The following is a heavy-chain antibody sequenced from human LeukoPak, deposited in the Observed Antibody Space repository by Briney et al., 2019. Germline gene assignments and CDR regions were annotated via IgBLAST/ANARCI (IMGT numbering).Heavy chain of an antibody. J-gene: IGHJ4*02. CDR2: IRSKAYGGTT. Sequence: GGSLRLSCTASGFTFGDYAMSWFRQAPGKGLEWVGFIRSKAYGGTTEYAASVKGRFTISRDDSKSIAYLQMNSLKTEDTAVYYCTRVIGGGYNPKPIDYWGQGTLVTVSS. CDR3: TRVIGGGYNPKPIDY. D-gene: IGHD1-26*01. CDR1: GFTFGDYA. V-gene: IGHV3-49*03.